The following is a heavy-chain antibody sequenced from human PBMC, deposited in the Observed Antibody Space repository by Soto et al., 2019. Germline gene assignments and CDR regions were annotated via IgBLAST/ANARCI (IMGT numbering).Heavy chain of an antibody. D-gene: IGHD1-7*01. CDR2: IYYSGST. Sequence: SETLSLTCTVSGGSISSSSYYWGWIRQPPGKGLEWIGSIYYSGSTYYNPSLKSRVTISVDTSKNQFSLKLSSVTAADTAVYYCARHFNWNYDYWGQGTLATVSS. J-gene: IGHJ4*02. V-gene: IGHV4-39*01. CDR1: GGSISSSSYY. CDR3: ARHFNWNYDY.